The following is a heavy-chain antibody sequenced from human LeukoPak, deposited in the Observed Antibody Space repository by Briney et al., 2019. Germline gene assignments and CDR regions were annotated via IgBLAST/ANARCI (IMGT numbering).Heavy chain of an antibody. CDR1: GFTFSSYT. CDR3: ARARGGRRLLWFGELPPSVLDI. D-gene: IGHD3-10*01. CDR2: ISSGSGDL. Sequence: GGSLRLSCAASGFTFSSYTMSWVRQAPGKGLEWVSSISSGSGDLNYADSVKGRFTISRDNAKNSLYLQMNSLRAEDTAVYYCARARGGRRLLWFGELPPSVLDIWGQGTMVTVSS. V-gene: IGHV3-21*01. J-gene: IGHJ3*02.